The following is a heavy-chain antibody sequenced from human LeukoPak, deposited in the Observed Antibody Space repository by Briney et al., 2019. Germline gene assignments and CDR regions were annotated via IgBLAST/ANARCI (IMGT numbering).Heavy chain of an antibody. D-gene: IGHD6-13*01. CDR2: ISGSGGST. V-gene: IGHV3-23*01. CDR1: GFTFSSNV. J-gene: IGHJ4*02. CDR3: WAAGTLQTNSYYFDY. Sequence: GGSLRLSCAASGFTFSSNVMSWVRQAPGKGLEWVSSISGSGGSTYYADSVKGRFTISRDNAKNSLYLQMNSLRAEDTAVYYCWAAGTLQTNSYYFDYWGQGTLVTVSS.